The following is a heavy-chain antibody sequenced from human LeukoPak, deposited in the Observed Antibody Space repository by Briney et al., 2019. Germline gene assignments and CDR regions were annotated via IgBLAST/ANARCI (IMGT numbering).Heavy chain of an antibody. CDR3: ARMTVSGRDNWFDP. CDR1: GFTVSTNY. V-gene: IGHV3-48*01. J-gene: IGHJ5*02. CDR2: ISSSSSTI. Sequence: GGSLRPSCAASGFTVSTNYMTWVRQTPGKGLEWVSYISSSSSTIYYADSVKGRFTISRDNAKNSLYLQLNSLRAEDTAVYYCARMTVSGRDNWFDPWGQGTLVTVSS. D-gene: IGHD6-19*01.